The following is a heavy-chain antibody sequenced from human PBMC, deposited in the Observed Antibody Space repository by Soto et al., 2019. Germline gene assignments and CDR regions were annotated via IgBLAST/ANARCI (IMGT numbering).Heavy chain of an antibody. CDR1: GFTFSSYW. Sequence: PGGSLRLSCAASGFTFSSYWMHWVRQAPGKGLVWVSRINSDGSSTSYADSVKGRFTISRDNAKNTLYLQMNSLRAEDTAVYYCAREGDVAYYYYGMDVWRQGTTVTVSS. D-gene: IGHD3-16*01. CDR2: INSDGSST. V-gene: IGHV3-74*01. CDR3: AREGDVAYYYYGMDV. J-gene: IGHJ6*02.